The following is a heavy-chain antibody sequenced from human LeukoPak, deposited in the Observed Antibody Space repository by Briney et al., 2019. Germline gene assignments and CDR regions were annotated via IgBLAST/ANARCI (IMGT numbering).Heavy chain of an antibody. Sequence: GGSLRLSCAASGFTFSSHWIHWVRQAPGKGLVWVSRISTDGSNTNYADSVKGRFTISRDNAKNTLYLQMNSLRAEDTAVYYCAGGSRRFDAFDIWGQGTMVTVSS. CDR3: AGGSRRFDAFDI. CDR2: ISTDGSNT. J-gene: IGHJ3*02. CDR1: GFTFSSHW. D-gene: IGHD3-10*01. V-gene: IGHV3-74*01.